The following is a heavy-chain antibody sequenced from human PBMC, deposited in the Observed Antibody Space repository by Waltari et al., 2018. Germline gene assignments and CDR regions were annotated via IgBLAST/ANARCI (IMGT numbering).Heavy chain of an antibody. CDR1: GGSISSSSYY. Sequence: QLQLQESGPGLVKPSETLSLTCTVPGGSISSSSYYWGWIRQPPGKGLEWIGSIYYSGSTYYNPSLKSRVTISVDTSKNQFSLKLSSVTAADTAVYYCARHVAGLTVQGVPSLFDYWGQGTLVTVSS. V-gene: IGHV4-39*01. J-gene: IGHJ4*02. CDR2: IYYSGST. D-gene: IGHD3-10*01. CDR3: ARHVAGLTVQGVPSLFDY.